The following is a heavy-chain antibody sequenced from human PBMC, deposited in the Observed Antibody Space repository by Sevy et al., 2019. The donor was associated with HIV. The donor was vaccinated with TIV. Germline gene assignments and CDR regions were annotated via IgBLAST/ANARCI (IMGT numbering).Heavy chain of an antibody. Sequence: SETLSLTCSVSGGSISSYFWTWVRQSPGKGLEWIGNVNFTGNTDYSPSLKSRVTLSLDTSKSQFSLTLKSVTAADTAIYFGARDSTARPRVLDYWGQGTLVTVSS. D-gene: IGHD6-6*01. V-gene: IGHV4-59*01. CDR3: ARDSTARPRVLDY. CDR1: GGSISSYF. CDR2: VNFTGNT. J-gene: IGHJ4*02.